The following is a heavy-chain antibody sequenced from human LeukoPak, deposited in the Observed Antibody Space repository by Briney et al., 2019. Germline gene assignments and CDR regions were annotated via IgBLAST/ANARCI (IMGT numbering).Heavy chain of an antibody. V-gene: IGHV3-23*01. D-gene: IGHD3-10*01. Sequence: PGGSLRLSCAASGFTFSSYAMSWVRQAPGKGLEWVSAISGSGGSTYYADSVKGRFTISRDNSKNTLYLQMNSLRAEDTAVYYCARDSGVLNAGWFDPWGQGTLVTVSS. J-gene: IGHJ5*02. CDR1: GFTFSSYA. CDR3: ARDSGVLNAGWFDP. CDR2: ISGSGGST.